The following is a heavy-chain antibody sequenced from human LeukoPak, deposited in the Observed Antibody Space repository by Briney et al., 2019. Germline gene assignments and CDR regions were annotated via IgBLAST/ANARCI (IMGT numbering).Heavy chain of an antibody. D-gene: IGHD3-10*02. CDR2: IYSGGST. CDR1: GFTVSSNY. CDR3: ARGVRGAVDY. V-gene: IGHV3-53*01. Sequence: GGSLRLSCAASGFTVSSNYMSWVRQAPGKGLEWVSVIYSGGSTYYADSVKGRFTISRDNAKNSLYLQMNSLRAEDTAVYYCARGVRGAVDYWGQGTLVTVSS. J-gene: IGHJ4*02.